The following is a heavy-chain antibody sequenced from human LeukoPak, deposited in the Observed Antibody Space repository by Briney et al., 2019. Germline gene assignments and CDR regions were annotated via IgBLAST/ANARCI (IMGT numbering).Heavy chain of an antibody. CDR2: ISGDGGGT. J-gene: IGHJ3*01. CDR1: GFISDHYA. CDR3: ARESDAFDP. Sequence: GGSLRLSCAASGFISDHYAMHWVRQPPGKGLEWVCLISGDGGGTYYTDSVKGRFTIFRDNSKNSLYLQMNSLRTEDTALYYCARESDAFDPWGQGTVVTVSS. V-gene: IGHV3-43*02.